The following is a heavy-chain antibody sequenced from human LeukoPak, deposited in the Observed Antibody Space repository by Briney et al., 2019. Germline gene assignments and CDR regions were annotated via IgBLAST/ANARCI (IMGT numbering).Heavy chain of an antibody. D-gene: IGHD6-19*01. CDR3: ASSRYSTGWYPLDY. Sequence: ASVKVSCKASGYTFTGYYMHWVRRAPGQGLEWMGWINLNSGGTDYARNFQGRVTMTRDTSISTAYMELSRLRSDDTAVYYCASSRYSTGWYPLDYWGQGTLVTVSS. CDR2: INLNSGGT. V-gene: IGHV1-2*02. CDR1: GYTFTGYY. J-gene: IGHJ4*02.